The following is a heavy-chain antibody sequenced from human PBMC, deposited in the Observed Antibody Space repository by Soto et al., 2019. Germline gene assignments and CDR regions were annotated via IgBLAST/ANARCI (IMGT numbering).Heavy chain of an antibody. J-gene: IGHJ3*02. V-gene: IGHV1-69*13. D-gene: IGHD5-18*01. CDR2: IIPIFGTA. CDR1: GGTFSSYA. Sequence: SVKVSCKASGGTFSSYAISWVRQAPGQGLEWMGGIIPIFGTANYAQKFQGRVTITADESTSTAYMELSSLRSEDTAVYYCARVREVDVDTAMADHAFDIWGQGTMVTVSS. CDR3: ARVREVDVDTAMADHAFDI.